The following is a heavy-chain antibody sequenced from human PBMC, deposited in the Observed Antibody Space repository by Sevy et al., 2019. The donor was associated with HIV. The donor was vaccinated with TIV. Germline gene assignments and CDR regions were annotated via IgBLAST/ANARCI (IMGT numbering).Heavy chain of an antibody. Sequence: GGSLRLSCAASGFTFNTYAMNWVRQAPGKGLQWVSGISGSGGSTYYADSVKGRFTISRDNSKNTLYLQMNSLRAEDTAVYYCAKDYYDSSGYYPMDAFDIRGQGTMVTVSS. D-gene: IGHD3-22*01. CDR3: AKDYYDSSGYYPMDAFDI. J-gene: IGHJ3*02. CDR1: GFTFNTYA. V-gene: IGHV3-23*01. CDR2: ISGSGGST.